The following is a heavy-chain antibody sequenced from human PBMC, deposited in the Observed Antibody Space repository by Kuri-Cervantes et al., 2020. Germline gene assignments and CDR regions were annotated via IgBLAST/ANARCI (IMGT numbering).Heavy chain of an antibody. V-gene: IGHV3-30*02. Sequence: GESLKISCAASGFTFSSYGMHWVRQAPGKGLEWVAVIWYDGSNKYYADSVKGRFTISRDNSKDTLYLQMNSLRAEDTAVYYCASSRDCSSTSCYIFPDYYYYYGMDVWGQGTTVTVSS. CDR1: GFTFSSYG. D-gene: IGHD2-2*02. CDR2: IWYDGSNK. J-gene: IGHJ6*02. CDR3: ASSRDCSSTSCYIFPDYYYYYGMDV.